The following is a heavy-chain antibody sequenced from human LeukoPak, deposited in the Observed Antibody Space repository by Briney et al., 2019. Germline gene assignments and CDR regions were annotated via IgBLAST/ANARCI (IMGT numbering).Heavy chain of an antibody. J-gene: IGHJ6*03. Sequence: SETLSLTCTVSGGSISSYYWSWIRQPAGKGLEWIGRIYISGSTNHNPSLKSRVTISVDKSKNQLSLKLSSVTAADTAVYYCARDYYDSSGYYGRGGYYYMDVWGKGTTVTVSS. V-gene: IGHV4-4*07. CDR3: ARDYYDSSGYYGRGGYYYMDV. D-gene: IGHD3-22*01. CDR2: IYISGST. CDR1: GGSISSYY.